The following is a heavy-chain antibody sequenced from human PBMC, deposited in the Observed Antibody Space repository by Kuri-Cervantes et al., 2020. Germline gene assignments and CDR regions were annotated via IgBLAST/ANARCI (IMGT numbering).Heavy chain of an antibody. CDR1: GGSISSYY. CDR3: ARASKEWLDFDY. J-gene: IGHJ4*02. CDR2: IYYSGST. D-gene: IGHD6-19*01. V-gene: IGHV4-59*12. Sequence: SETLSLTCTVSGGSISSYYWSWIRQPPGKGLEWIGYIYYSGSTNYNPSLKSRVTISVDTSKNQFSLKLSSVTAADTAVYYCARASKEWLDFDYWGQGTLVTVSS.